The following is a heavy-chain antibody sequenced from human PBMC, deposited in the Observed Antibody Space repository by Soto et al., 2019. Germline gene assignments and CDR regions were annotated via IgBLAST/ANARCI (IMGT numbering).Heavy chain of an antibody. CDR2: ITDDSSHI. Sequence: GGSLRLSCAASGFMFSAYTMTWVRQSPGKGLEWLASITDDSSHIDYADSVRGRFTVSRDNARKSVYLQMDSLGAEDTAIYYCATPYYYTPGGPGTLVTVSS. J-gene: IGHJ5*02. CDR3: ATPYYYTP. D-gene: IGHD3-22*01. CDR1: GFMFSAYT. V-gene: IGHV3-21*01.